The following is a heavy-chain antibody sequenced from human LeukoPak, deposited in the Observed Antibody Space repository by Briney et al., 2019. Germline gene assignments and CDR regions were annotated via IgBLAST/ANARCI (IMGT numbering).Heavy chain of an antibody. CDR3: ARQVYYYDGSGYYYYMDV. CDR1: GYSFTSYW. J-gene: IGHJ6*03. Sequence: GESLKISCKGSGYSFTSYWIAWVRQMPGKGLEWMGFIYPGDSDTRYSPSFQGQVTISADKYTSTAYLQWSSLKASDTAMYYCARQVYYYDGSGYYYYMDVWGKGTTVTISS. V-gene: IGHV5-51*01. D-gene: IGHD3-22*01. CDR2: IYPGDSDT.